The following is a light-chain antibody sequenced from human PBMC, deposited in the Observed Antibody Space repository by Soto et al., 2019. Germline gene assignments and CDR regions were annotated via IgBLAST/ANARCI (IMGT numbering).Light chain of an antibody. CDR3: QQYRMSPNT. J-gene: IGKJ5*01. CDR2: DAS. V-gene: IGKV3D-15*02. CDR1: QSVSSN. Sequence: EIVMTQYTATLSVSPGERATLSCRASQSVSSNLAWHQQKPGQAPRILMYDASTRATGIPDRFSGSGSGTDFSLTIRGLKPEDFAVYYCQQYRMSPNTFGQGTRLEIK.